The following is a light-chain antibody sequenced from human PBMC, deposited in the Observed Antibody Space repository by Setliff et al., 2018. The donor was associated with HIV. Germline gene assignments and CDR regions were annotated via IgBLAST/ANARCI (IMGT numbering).Light chain of an antibody. Sequence: QSALTQPASVSGSPGQSITTSCTGTSSDVGGYNYVSWYQQHPGKAPKLRIYDVSNRPSGVSNRFSGSKSGNTASLTISGLRAEDEADYYCSSYTGTSTLFVFGTGTKVTVL. CDR1: SSDVGGYNY. V-gene: IGLV2-14*03. CDR2: DVS. CDR3: SSYTGTSTLFV. J-gene: IGLJ1*01.